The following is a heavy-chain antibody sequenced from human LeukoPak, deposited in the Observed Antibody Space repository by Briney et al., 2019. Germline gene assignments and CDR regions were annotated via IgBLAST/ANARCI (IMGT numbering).Heavy chain of an antibody. Sequence: ASVKVSCKASGYTFTSYGIICVRQAPGQGLEWMGWISAYNGNTNYAQKLQGRVTMTTDTSTSTAYMELRSLRSDDTAVYYCARLYHAQPYNWFEPGGQGTLVTVSS. J-gene: IGHJ5*02. V-gene: IGHV1-18*01. CDR2: ISAYNGNT. D-gene: IGHD2-2*01. CDR3: ARLYHAQPYNWFEP. CDR1: GYTFTSYG.